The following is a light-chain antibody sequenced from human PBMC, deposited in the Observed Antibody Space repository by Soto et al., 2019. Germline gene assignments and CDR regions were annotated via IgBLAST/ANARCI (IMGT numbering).Light chain of an antibody. CDR1: QSVTSSY. Sequence: EIVLTQSPGTLSLSPGERATLTCRASQSVTSSYFAWYQHKPGQAPRLLIYAASDRATGIPDRFIGSGSVTHFTLTITRLEPEDFAVYYCQQYGSSPLTFGGGTKVEIK. CDR3: QQYGSSPLT. J-gene: IGKJ4*01. V-gene: IGKV3-20*01. CDR2: AAS.